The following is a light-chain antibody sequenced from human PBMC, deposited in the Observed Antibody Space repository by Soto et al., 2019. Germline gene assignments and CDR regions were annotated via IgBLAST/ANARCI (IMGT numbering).Light chain of an antibody. V-gene: IGKV3-20*01. Sequence: EIVLTQSPGTLSLSPGERATLSCRASQSVRNNEYTWYQQKPGQAPSVLIYGASSRATGVPDRFSGSGSGTDFTITITRLEPEDFAGYYCQQYGNSPRTFGQGTKVEIK. J-gene: IGKJ1*01. CDR1: QSVRNNE. CDR2: GAS. CDR3: QQYGNSPRT.